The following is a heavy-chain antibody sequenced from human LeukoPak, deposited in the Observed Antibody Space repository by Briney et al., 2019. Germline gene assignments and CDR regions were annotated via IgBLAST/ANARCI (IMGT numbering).Heavy chain of an antibody. Sequence: PGGSLRLSCTASGFTFSSYSMNWVRQAPGKGLEWVSSISSSSSYIYYADSVKGRFTISRDNAKNSLYLQMNSLRAEDTAVYYCARGGYYYDSSGLDYWGQGTLVTVSS. J-gene: IGHJ4*02. CDR1: GFTFSSYS. V-gene: IGHV3-21*01. CDR3: ARGGYYYDSSGLDY. CDR2: ISSSSSYI. D-gene: IGHD3-22*01.